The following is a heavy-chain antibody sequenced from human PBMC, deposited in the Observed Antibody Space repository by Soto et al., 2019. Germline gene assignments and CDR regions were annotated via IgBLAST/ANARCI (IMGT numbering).Heavy chain of an antibody. Sequence: RGESLKISCQGTGYRFSSSWIGWVRQKPGKGLEWLGNVYPSDSDVRYSPAFGGQVTISADNSINAAYLQLLNLKASDTAIYYCTKGATCPFDSWGRGTRVTVSS. CDR3: TKGATCPFDS. D-gene: IGHD3-16*01. CDR1: GYRFSSSW. V-gene: IGHV5-51*01. CDR2: VYPSDSDV. J-gene: IGHJ4*02.